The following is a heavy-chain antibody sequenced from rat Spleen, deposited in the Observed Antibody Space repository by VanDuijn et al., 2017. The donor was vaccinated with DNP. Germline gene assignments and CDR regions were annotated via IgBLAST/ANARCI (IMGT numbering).Heavy chain of an antibody. D-gene: IGHD1-12*03. Sequence: EVLLVESDGGLVQPGRSLKLSCAVSGFTFSDYYMAWVRQAPAKGLEWVATISYNGGTPYYRDSVKGRFTISRDNAKNTQYLQMDSLRSEDTATYYCARGGDGYDYWGQGVMVTVSS. CDR2: ISYNGGTP. V-gene: IGHV5-29*01. J-gene: IGHJ2*01. CDR3: ARGGDGYDY. CDR1: GFTFSDYY.